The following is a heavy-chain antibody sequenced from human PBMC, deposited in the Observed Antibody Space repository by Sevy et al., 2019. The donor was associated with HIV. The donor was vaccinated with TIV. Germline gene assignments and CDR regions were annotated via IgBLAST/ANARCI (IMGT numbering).Heavy chain of an antibody. CDR1: GYTFTGYY. CDR2: INPNSGGT. CDR3: SYVGGLGLPFDP. Sequence: ASVKVSCKASGYTFTGYYMHWVRQAPGQGLEWMGRINPNSGGTNYAQKFQGRVTMTRDTSISTAYMGLSRLRSDDTAGYYCSYVGGLGLPFDPWGQGTLVTVSS. J-gene: IGHJ5*02. V-gene: IGHV1-2*06. D-gene: IGHD1-26*01.